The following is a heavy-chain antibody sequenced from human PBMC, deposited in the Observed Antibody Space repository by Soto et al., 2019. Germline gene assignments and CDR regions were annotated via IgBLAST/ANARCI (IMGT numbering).Heavy chain of an antibody. CDR3: AIEGYSSSIDY. Sequence: VASVKVSCKASGYTLTSYGISWVRQEPGQGLEWMGIINPSGGSTSYAQKLQGRVTMTRDTSTSTVYMELSSLRSEDTAVYYCAIEGYSSSIDYWGQGTLVTVSS. CDR1: GYTLTSYG. V-gene: IGHV1-46*01. CDR2: INPSGGST. J-gene: IGHJ4*02. D-gene: IGHD6-13*01.